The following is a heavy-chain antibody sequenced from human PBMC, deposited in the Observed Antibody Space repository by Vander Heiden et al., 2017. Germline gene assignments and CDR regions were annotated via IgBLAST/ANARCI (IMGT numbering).Heavy chain of an antibody. Sequence: EVQLVESGGGLVQPGGSLRLSWAAPGFTFSSYWMSWVRQAPGKGLEWVANIKQDGSEKYYVDSVKGRFTISRDNAKNSLYLQMNSLRAEDTAVYYCARVKVPGDWFDPWGQGTLVTVSS. CDR1: GFTFSSYW. D-gene: IGHD1-1*01. V-gene: IGHV3-7*01. CDR3: ARVKVPGDWFDP. J-gene: IGHJ5*02. CDR2: IKQDGSEK.